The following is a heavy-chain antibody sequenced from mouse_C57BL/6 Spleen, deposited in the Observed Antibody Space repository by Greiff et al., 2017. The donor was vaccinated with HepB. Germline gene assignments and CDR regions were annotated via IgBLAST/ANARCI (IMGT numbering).Heavy chain of an antibody. Sequence: QVQLQQSGAELVRPGASVKLSCKASGYTFTDYYINWVKQRPGQGLEWIARIYPGSGNTYYNEKFKGKATLTAEKSSSTAYMQLSSLTSEDSAVYFCARSPRRSGFDYWGQGTTLTVSS. CDR3: ARSPRRSGFDY. D-gene: IGHD1-1*01. J-gene: IGHJ2*01. CDR1: GYTFTDYY. V-gene: IGHV1-76*01. CDR2: IYPGSGNT.